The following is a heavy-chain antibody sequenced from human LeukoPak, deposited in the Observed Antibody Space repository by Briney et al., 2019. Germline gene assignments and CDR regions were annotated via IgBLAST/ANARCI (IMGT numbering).Heavy chain of an antibody. Sequence: PGRSLRLSCAASGFTFSSYGMHWVRQAPGKGLEWVAVIWYDGSNKYYADSVKGRFTISRDNFKNAVDLQMNSLRAEDTAIYYCAREKTTVVTPGVDYWGQGTLVTVSS. V-gene: IGHV3-33*01. J-gene: IGHJ4*02. CDR1: GFTFSSYG. CDR3: AREKTTVVTPGVDY. CDR2: IWYDGSNK. D-gene: IGHD4-23*01.